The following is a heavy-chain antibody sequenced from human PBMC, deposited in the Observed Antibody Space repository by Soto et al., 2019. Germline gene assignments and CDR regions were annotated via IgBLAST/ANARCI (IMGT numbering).Heavy chain of an antibody. D-gene: IGHD3-10*01. Sequence: EVQLLQSGGGVVPPGGSLRLACATSGFTFYTYPMTWVRQAPGKGLEWVSSISSTAGRTSSYADSVKGRFAISRDFSDNTVYLQMNNLRVDDTAVYFCAKGVLSFHYGMEVWGQGTTVTVSS. CDR2: ISSTAGRTS. V-gene: IGHV3-23*01. CDR1: GFTFYTYP. CDR3: AKGVLSFHYGMEV. J-gene: IGHJ6*02.